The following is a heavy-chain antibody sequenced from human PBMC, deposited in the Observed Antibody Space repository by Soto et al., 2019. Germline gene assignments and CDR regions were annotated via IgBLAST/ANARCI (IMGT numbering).Heavy chain of an antibody. CDR2: IYYSGST. Sequence: SETLSLTCTVSGGSISSYYWSWIRQPPGKGLEWIGYIYYSGSTNYNPSLKSRVTISVDTSKNQFSLKLSSVTAADTAVYYCSRVRSAGRWPETHNWFHPGGQGTLVTISS. D-gene: IGHD3-3*01. CDR1: GGSISSYY. V-gene: IGHV4-59*01. J-gene: IGHJ5*02. CDR3: SRVRSAGRWPETHNWFHP.